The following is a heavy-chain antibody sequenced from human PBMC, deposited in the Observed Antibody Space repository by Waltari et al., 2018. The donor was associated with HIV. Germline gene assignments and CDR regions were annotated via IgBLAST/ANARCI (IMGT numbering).Heavy chain of an antibody. J-gene: IGHJ5*02. CDR2: ISWNSGSI. CDR3: AKDGQFAAP. V-gene: IGHV3-9*01. Sequence: EVQLVESGGGLVQPGRSLRLSCAASGFTFDNYAMPCVRQAPGKGLEWVSGISWNSGSIGYADSVKGRFTISRDNAKNSLYLQMNSLRAEDTALYYCAKDGQFAAPWGQGTLVTVSS. CDR1: GFTFDNYA.